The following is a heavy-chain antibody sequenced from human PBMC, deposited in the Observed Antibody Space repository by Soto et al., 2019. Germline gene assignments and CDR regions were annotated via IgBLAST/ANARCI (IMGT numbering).Heavy chain of an antibody. V-gene: IGHV3-7*01. Sequence: GGSLRLSCAASGFTFTYYWMGWVRQAPGKGLEGVANIKHDGSETHYVESVKGRFTITRDNAKNSVFLQMNSLGPEDTAVYYCAGYRTWYPYDYWGRGALVTVSS. CDR3: AGYRTWYPYDY. J-gene: IGHJ4*02. D-gene: IGHD6-13*01. CDR1: GFTFTYYW. CDR2: IKHDGSET.